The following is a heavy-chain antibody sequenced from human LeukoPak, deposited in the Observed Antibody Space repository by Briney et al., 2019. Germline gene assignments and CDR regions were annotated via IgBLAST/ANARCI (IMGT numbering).Heavy chain of an antibody. D-gene: IGHD6-19*01. J-gene: IGHJ4*02. CDR1: GFTVSSSY. V-gene: IGHV3-53*01. Sequence: GGSLRLSCAASGFTVSSSYMSWVRQAPGKGQEWVSVIYSGGNTYYADSVRGRFTISRDNSKNTVYLQMNSLRAEDTAVYYCARLEQWPGLHDYWGQGTLVTVSS. CDR3: ARLEQWPGLHDY. CDR2: IYSGGNT.